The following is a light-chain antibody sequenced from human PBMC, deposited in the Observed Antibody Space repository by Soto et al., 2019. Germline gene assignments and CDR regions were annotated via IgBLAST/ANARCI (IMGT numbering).Light chain of an antibody. Sequence: DIHMTQSPSTRSGSVGDRVTITCRASQTISSWLALYQQKPGKAPKLLIYKASTLKSGVPSRFSGSGSGTESTLTISSLQPDDFATYYCQHYNSYSEAFGQGTKVDIK. CDR3: QHYNSYSEA. J-gene: IGKJ1*01. CDR2: KAS. V-gene: IGKV1-5*03. CDR1: QTISSW.